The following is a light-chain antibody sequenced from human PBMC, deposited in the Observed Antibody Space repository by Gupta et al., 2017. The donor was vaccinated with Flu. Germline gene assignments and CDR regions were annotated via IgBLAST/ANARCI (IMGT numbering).Light chain of an antibody. CDR3: NSRDSSGNSWV. CDR1: SGRNYF. Sequence: GKTVTITGNGDSGRNYFASWYQQTQNQDPVRFMFGENSRPSGIPERFSGSTAGKEASLNITGAQAEDEADDYWNSRDSSGNSWVFGGGTKL. J-gene: IGLJ3*02. V-gene: IGLV3-19*01. CDR2: GEN.